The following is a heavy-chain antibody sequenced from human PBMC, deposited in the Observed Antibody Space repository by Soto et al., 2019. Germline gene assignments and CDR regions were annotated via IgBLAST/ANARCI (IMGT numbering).Heavy chain of an antibody. CDR3: ATANYYESFFDS. J-gene: IGHJ5*01. CDR1: GDTFTTYT. V-gene: IGHV1-69*08. D-gene: IGHD3-22*01. CDR2: IIAVGSTE. Sequence: QVPLVQSGAEVKKPGSSVKVSCKASGDTFTTYTINWVRQAPGQGLEWMGRIIAVGSTETYAQKFQGRVTFSADRCANLVYMELSSLRPEDTAVYYCATANYYESFFDSWGQGTLVTVSS.